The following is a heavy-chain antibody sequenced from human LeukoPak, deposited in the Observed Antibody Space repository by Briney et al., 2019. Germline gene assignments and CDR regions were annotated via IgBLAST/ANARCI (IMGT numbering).Heavy chain of an antibody. CDR1: GGSISSSSYY. J-gene: IGHJ4*02. V-gene: IGHV4-39*07. Sequence: SETLSLTCTVSGGSISSSSYYWGWIRQPPGKGLEWIGSIYYSGSTYYNPSLKSRVTISVDTSKNQFSLKLRSVTAADTAVYYCARVPSYDFWSGYYFDYWGQGTLVTVSS. D-gene: IGHD3-3*01. CDR2: IYYSGST. CDR3: ARVPSYDFWSGYYFDY.